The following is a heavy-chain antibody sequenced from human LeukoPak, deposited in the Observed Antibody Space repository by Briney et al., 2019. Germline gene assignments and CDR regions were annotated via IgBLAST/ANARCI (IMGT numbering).Heavy chain of an antibody. V-gene: IGHV3-74*01. CDR1: GFTFSSYW. J-gene: IGHJ4*02. Sequence: PGGSLRLSCAASGFTFSSYWMHWVRHAPGRGLVWVSRINSDGSSTSYADSVKGRFTISRDNAKNTLYLQMSSLRAEDTAVYYCAKDRGYTTGRDFDFWGQGALVTVSS. CDR3: AKDRGYTTGRDFDF. CDR2: INSDGSST. D-gene: IGHD3-10*01.